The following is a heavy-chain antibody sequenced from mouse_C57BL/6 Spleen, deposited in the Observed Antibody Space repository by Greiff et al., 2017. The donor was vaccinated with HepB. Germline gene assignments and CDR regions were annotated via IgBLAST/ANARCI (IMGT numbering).Heavy chain of an antibody. Sequence: VQLQQPGAELVKPGASVKLSCKASGYTFTSYWMHWVNQRPGQGLEWLGKIHPNSGSTNYNEKFKSKATLTVDKSSSTAYMQLSSLTSEDSAVYYCARKIYYGSSVDWYFDVWGTGTTVTVSS. V-gene: IGHV1-64*01. CDR1: GYTFTSYW. D-gene: IGHD1-1*01. CDR2: IHPNSGST. J-gene: IGHJ1*03. CDR3: ARKIYYGSSVDWYFDV.